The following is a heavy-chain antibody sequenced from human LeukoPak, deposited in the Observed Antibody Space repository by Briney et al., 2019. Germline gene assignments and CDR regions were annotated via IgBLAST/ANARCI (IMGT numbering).Heavy chain of an antibody. V-gene: IGHV3-7*05. CDR2: INQDGSQK. CDR1: GFTFSSYQ. D-gene: IGHD3-10*01. CDR3: ARFRYYYISGRGWFDP. J-gene: IGHJ5*02. Sequence: PGGSLRPSCAASGFTFSSYQMSWVRQAPGKGLECVANINQDGSQKYSVDSVKGRFTISRDNAKNSLYLQMDSLRAEDTAVYYCARFRYYYISGRGWFDPWGQGTLVTVSS.